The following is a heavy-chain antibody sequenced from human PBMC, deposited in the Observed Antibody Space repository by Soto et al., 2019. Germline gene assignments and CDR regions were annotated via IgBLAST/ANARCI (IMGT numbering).Heavy chain of an antibody. CDR3: ARKGPSSLATYCPYDGCHYAFDI. V-gene: IGHV3-23*01. J-gene: IGHJ3*02. CDR2: VTGGGDGT. Sequence: EVQLLESGGGLVQPGGSLRLSCAASGFTFSSYAIIWVRHAPGKGLEWVSTVTGGGDGTYYADSVKGRFTISRDNSKNTVDLHIDSLRADETAVYYCARKGPSSLATYCPYDGCHYAFDIWGQGTMVTVSS. D-gene: IGHD2-8*01. CDR1: GFTFSSYA.